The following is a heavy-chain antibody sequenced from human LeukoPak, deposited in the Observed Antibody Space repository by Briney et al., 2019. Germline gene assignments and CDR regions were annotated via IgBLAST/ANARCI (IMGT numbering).Heavy chain of an antibody. J-gene: IGHJ5*02. CDR1: GFTFSSYG. V-gene: IGHV3-33*06. CDR3: AKGLMYYYDSSGYGWFDP. D-gene: IGHD3-22*01. CDR2: IWYDGSNK. Sequence: GGSLRLSCAASGFTFSSYGMHWVCQAPGKGLEWVAVIWYDGSNKYYADSVKGRFTISRDNSKNTLYLQMNSLRAEDTAVYYCAKGLMYYYDSSGYGWFDPWGQGTLVTVSS.